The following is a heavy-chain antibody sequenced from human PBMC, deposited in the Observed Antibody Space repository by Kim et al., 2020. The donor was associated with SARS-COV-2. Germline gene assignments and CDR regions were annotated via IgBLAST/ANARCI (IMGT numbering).Heavy chain of an antibody. CDR3: AKDIETGGAMVRGDYYYGMDV. CDR1: GFTFSSYG. Sequence: GGSLRLSCAASGFTFSSYGMHWVRQAPGKGLEWVAVISYDGSNKYYADSVKGRFTISRDNSKNTLYLQMNSLRAEDTAVYYCAKDIETGGAMVRGDYYYGMDVWGQGTTVTVSS. CDR2: ISYDGSNK. V-gene: IGHV3-30*18. D-gene: IGHD3-10*01. J-gene: IGHJ6*02.